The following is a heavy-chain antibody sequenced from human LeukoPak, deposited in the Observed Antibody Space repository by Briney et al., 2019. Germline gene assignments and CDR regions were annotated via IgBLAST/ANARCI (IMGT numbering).Heavy chain of an antibody. Sequence: DSVKGRFTISRDNAKKSLYLEMNSLRAEDTAVYYCARLYYGSGSYQTLDYWGQGTLVTVSS. CDR3: ARLYYGSGSYQTLDY. J-gene: IGHJ4*02. V-gene: IGHV3-21*01. D-gene: IGHD3-10*01.